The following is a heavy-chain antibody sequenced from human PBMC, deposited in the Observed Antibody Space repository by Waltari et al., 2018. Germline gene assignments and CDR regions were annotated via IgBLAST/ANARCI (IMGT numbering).Heavy chain of an antibody. CDR1: GFSFGGFA. Sequence: VQLVESGGGVVQPGRSLRLSWAASGFSFGGFAMHWVRRSPGKGLDWVAVVGFDGRNKFYAESVKGRFTISRDNSKNTLYLQMESLRAEDTAIYYCAKDVEGELYYFDNWGQGTLVTVSS. D-gene: IGHD3-16*01. V-gene: IGHV3-30*18. J-gene: IGHJ4*02. CDR3: AKDVEGELYYFDN. CDR2: VGFDGRNK.